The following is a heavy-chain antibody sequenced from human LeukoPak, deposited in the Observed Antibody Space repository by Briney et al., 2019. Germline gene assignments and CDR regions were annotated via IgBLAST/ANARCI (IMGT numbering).Heavy chain of an antibody. J-gene: IGHJ6*02. Sequence: ASVKVSCKASGYTFTSYDINWVRQATGQGLEWMGWMNPNSGNTGYAQKFQGRVTMTRNTSISTAYMVLSSLRSEDTAVYYCARAISPDEYLNGSDYYGMYVWGQGNTVTVSS. D-gene: IGHD3-10*01. CDR2: MNPNSGNT. CDR1: GYTFTSYD. CDR3: ARAISPDEYLNGSDYYGMYV. V-gene: IGHV1-8*01.